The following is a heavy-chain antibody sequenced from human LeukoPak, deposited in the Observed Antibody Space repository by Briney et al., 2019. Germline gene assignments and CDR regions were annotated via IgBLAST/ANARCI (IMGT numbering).Heavy chain of an antibody. CDR2: INPNSGGT. CDR1: GYTFTGYY. J-gene: IGHJ6*03. V-gene: IGHV1-2*02. D-gene: IGHD1-26*01. CDR3: ARGWSGSYYSHYYYYMDV. Sequence: ASVKVSRKASGYTFTGYYMHWVRQAPGQGLEWMGWINPNSGGTNYTQKFQGRVTMNRDTSISTAYMELSRLRSDDTAVYYCARGWSGSYYSHYYYYMDVWGKGTTVTVSS.